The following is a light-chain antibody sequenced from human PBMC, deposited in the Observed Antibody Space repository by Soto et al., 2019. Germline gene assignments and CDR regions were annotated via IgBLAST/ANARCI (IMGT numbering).Light chain of an antibody. CDR1: QSGSSN. Sequence: EIVMTQSPGTLSVSPGERATLSCRASQSGSSNLAWYQQKPGQAPRLLIYGASTRATGIPARFSGSGSWTDFTLTISSLQTEDFAVYYCQQYNNWHPITFGQGTQLEI. V-gene: IGKV3-15*01. J-gene: IGKJ5*01. CDR2: GAS. CDR3: QQYNNWHPIT.